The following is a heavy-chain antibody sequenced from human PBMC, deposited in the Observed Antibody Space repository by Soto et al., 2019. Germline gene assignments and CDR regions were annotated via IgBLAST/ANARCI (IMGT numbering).Heavy chain of an antibody. D-gene: IGHD3-22*01. CDR3: ARGFYDSSGYSSPFDS. CDR2: IYYSGST. J-gene: IGHJ5*01. V-gene: IGHV4-59*11. Sequence: PSETLSLTCPVSGGSISHHYLSWIRQPPGKRLEWIGYIYYSGSTKYNPSLESRVTISVDTSKNQFSLKLSSVTAADTALYYCARGFYDSSGYSSPFDSWGQGTQVTVSS. CDR1: GGSISHHY.